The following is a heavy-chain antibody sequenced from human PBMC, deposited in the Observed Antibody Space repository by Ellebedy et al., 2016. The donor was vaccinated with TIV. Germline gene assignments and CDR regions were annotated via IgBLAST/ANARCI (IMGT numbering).Heavy chain of an antibody. J-gene: IGHJ4*02. CDR3: AKTVTRRVDSAYED. V-gene: IGHV3-23*01. Sequence: PGGSLTLSCAASGFIFSKYRMSWVPRAPGRGLEWVAAPRGANGPSYYADSVRDRFTIFRDDSKNTLFLQLRALRAEDTAVYFCAKTVTRRVDSAYEDWGQGTLVSVSS. CDR2: PRGANGPS. CDR1: GFIFSKYR. D-gene: IGHD5-12*01.